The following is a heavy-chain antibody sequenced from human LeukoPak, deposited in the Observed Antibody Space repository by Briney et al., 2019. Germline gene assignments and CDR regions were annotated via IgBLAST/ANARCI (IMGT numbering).Heavy chain of an antibody. D-gene: IGHD5-12*01. CDR2: IGTAGDT. Sequence: GGSLRLSCAASGFTFSSYDMHWVRQATGKGLEWVSAIGTAGDTYYPGSVKGRFTISRENAKNSLYLQMNSLRAGDTAVYYCAKLWLRFTQNYWGQGTLVTVSS. CDR3: AKLWLRFTQNY. V-gene: IGHV3-13*01. J-gene: IGHJ4*02. CDR1: GFTFSSYD.